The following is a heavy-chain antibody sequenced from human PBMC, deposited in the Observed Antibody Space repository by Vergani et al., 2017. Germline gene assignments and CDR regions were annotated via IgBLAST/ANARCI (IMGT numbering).Heavy chain of an antibody. CDR3: ARHSTVEWLVKLGWIDP. J-gene: IGHJ5*02. V-gene: IGHV4-39*01. CDR2: IYYSGST. Sequence: QLPLQESGPGLVKPSATLSLTFSVSGASIRSSNYYWGWIRQPPGKGLEWIASIYYSGSTYYNPSLKNRVTISVDTSKNQFSLKLSSVTAADTAVYFCARHSTVEWLVKLGWIDPWGQGILVTVSS. CDR1: GASIRSSNYY. D-gene: IGHD6-19*01.